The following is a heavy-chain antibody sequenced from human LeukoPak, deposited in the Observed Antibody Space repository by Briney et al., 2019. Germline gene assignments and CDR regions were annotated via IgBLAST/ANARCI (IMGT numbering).Heavy chain of an antibody. J-gene: IGHJ4*02. CDR1: GYTFTSYY. CDR3: ARPPGYNYYDSSGSLSY. Sequence: ASVKVSCKASGYTFTSYYMHWVRQAPGQGLEWMGIINPSGGSTSYAQKFQGRVTMTRDTSTSTVYMELSSLRSEDTAVYYCARPPGYNYYDSSGSLSYWGQGTLVTVSS. CDR2: INPSGGST. V-gene: IGHV1-46*01. D-gene: IGHD3-22*01.